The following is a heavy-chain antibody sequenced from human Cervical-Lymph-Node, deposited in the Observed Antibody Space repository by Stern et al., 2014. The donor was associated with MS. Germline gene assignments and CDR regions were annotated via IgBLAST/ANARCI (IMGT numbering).Heavy chain of an antibody. Sequence: QVQLVQSGGGVVQPGRSLRLSCAASGFSFSRYAMHWVRQAPGKGLEWVALIWYDGSNPYYADSVTGRFTISRDNFKNTLYLQMNSLRAEHTAVYYCASAYSSSHYYFDYWGQGTLVTVSS. J-gene: IGHJ4*02. CDR1: GFSFSRYA. D-gene: IGHD6-13*01. CDR2: IWYDGSNP. V-gene: IGHV3-33*01. CDR3: ASAYSSSHYYFDY.